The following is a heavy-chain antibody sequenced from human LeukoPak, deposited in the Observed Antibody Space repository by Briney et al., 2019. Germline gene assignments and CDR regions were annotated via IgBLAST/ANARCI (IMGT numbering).Heavy chain of an antibody. Sequence: GGSLRLSCAASGFTFSSYGMHWVRHAPGKGLEWVAVICYDGSNKYYADSVKGRFTISRDNSKNTLYLQMNSLRAEDTAVYYCARDRIAVALDAFDIWGQGTMVTVSS. CDR1: GFTFSSYG. V-gene: IGHV3-33*01. CDR2: ICYDGSNK. J-gene: IGHJ3*02. D-gene: IGHD6-19*01. CDR3: ARDRIAVALDAFDI.